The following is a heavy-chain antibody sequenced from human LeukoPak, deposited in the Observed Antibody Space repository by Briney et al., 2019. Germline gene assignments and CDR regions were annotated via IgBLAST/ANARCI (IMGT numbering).Heavy chain of an antibody. Sequence: ASVKVSCKASGYTFTSYYIHWVRQAPGQGLEWMGIINPSGGTTSYAQRFQGRVTMTRDTSTSTVYMELSSLRSEDTAVYYCAKNNYDILTGPPDYWGQGTLVTVSS. CDR1: GYTFTSYY. V-gene: IGHV1-46*01. CDR2: INPSGGTT. J-gene: IGHJ4*02. CDR3: AKNNYDILTGPPDY. D-gene: IGHD3-9*01.